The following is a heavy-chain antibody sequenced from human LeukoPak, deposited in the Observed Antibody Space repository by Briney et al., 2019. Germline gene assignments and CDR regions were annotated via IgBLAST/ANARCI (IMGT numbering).Heavy chain of an antibody. CDR2: IQSGGST. D-gene: IGHD4-17*01. CDR1: GFTVSSNY. J-gene: IGHJ4*02. CDR3: ARREDYGDYEF. V-gene: IGHV3-53*01. Sequence: PGGSLRLSCAASGFTVSSNYMSWVRQAPDKGLEWVSVIQSGGSTYYTDSVKGRFTISRDNSKNTLYLQMNSLRAEDTAVYYCARREDYGDYEFWGQGTLVTVSS.